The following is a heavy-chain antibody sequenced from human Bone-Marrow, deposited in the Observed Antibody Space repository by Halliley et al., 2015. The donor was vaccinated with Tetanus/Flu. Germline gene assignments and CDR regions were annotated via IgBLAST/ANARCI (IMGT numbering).Heavy chain of an antibody. CDR2: LYYLGNT. Sequence: SLTCTVSGGSITNSGYYWGWIRQPPGKGLEWIGNLYYLGNTYYNPSLKSRVTISVDTSRNQFSLKLNSVSAADTAVYYCARLDYSNFCFDYWGQGTLVTVSS. CDR1: GGSITNSGYY. D-gene: IGHD4-4*01. V-gene: IGHV4-39*01. CDR3: ARLDYSNFCFDY. J-gene: IGHJ4*02.